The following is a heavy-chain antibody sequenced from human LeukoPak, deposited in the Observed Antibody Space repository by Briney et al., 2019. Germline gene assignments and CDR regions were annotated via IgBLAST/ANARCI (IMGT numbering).Heavy chain of an antibody. D-gene: IGHD6-19*01. V-gene: IGHV4-59*12. CDR1: GGSINSYF. CDR2: IYYSGST. J-gene: IGHJ5*02. Sequence: SETLSLTCTVSGGSINSYFWSWIRQPPGKGLEWIGYIYYSGSTNYNPSLKSRVTISVDTSENHFSLKLRSVTAADTAVYYCARDLTTQWLDPGWFDPWGQGTLVTVSS. CDR3: ARDLTTQWLDPGWFDP.